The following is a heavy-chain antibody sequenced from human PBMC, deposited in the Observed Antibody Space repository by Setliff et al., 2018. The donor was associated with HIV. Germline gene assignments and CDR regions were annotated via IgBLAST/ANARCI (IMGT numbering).Heavy chain of an antibody. CDR2: IHDNGKA. J-gene: IGHJ5*02. V-gene: IGHV4-39*01. CDR1: GDYISSDDYY. D-gene: IGHD1-26*01. Sequence: LSLTCAVSGDYISSDDYYWGWIRQAPGKGLEWMGFIHDNGKAFYDTALKSRLTMYADTSRTQFYLNLRSVTASDTAVYYCVRYRSKIDWFDPWGQGTLVTVSS. CDR3: VRYRSKIDWFDP.